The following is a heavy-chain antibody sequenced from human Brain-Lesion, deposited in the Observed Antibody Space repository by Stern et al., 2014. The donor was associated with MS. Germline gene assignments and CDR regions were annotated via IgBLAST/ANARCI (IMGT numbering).Heavy chain of an antibody. CDR1: GYTFTGYY. V-gene: IGHV1-2*04. Sequence: VQLEESGAEVKKPGASVKVSCKASGYTFTGYYMHWVRQAPGQGLEWMGWINPKSGGTNYAQKFQGWVTMTRDTSINTAYMELSRLRSDDTAVYYCATYYYDSTGYNDFGGQGTLGTV. CDR3: ATYYYDSTGYNDF. J-gene: IGHJ4*02. D-gene: IGHD3-22*01. CDR2: INPKSGGT.